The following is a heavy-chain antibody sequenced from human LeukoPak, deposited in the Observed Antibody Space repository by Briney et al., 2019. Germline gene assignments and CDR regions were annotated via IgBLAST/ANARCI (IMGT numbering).Heavy chain of an antibody. CDR2: IWYDGSNK. J-gene: IGHJ4*02. Sequence: GGSLRLSCAASGFTFSSYGMHWVRQAPGKGLEWVAVIWYDGSNKYYADSVKGRFTISRDNSKNTLYLRMNSLRAEDTAVYYCARESGQYNSGWPTKYWGQGTLVTVSS. CDR3: ARESGQYNSGWPTKY. V-gene: IGHV3-33*01. D-gene: IGHD6-19*01. CDR1: GFTFSSYG.